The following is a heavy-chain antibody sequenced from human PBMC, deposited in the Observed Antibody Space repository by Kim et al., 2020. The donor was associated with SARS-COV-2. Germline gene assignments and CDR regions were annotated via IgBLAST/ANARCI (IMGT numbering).Heavy chain of an antibody. CDR2: IKPSADTT. Sequence: ASVKVSCKASGYIFTSYYMHWVRQAPGQGLEWMGIIKPSADTTTYAQKFQGRLTITRDTSTSTVYMELSSLRSESTADYYCARGEPRGGNYDSRSGYYADCDQWGQGTLLTVSS. CDR3: ARGEPRGGNYDSRSGYYADCDQ. D-gene: IGHD3-3*01. CDR1: GYIFTSYY. V-gene: IGHV1-46*01. J-gene: IGHJ4*02.